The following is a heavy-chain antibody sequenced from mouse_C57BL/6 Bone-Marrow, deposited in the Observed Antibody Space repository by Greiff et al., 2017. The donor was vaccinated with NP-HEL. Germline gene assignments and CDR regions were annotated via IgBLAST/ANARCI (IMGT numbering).Heavy chain of an antibody. CDR1: GYTFTSYG. J-gene: IGHJ1*03. CDR2: IYPRSGNT. D-gene: IGHD1-1*01. V-gene: IGHV1-81*01. Sequence: QVQLQQSGAELARPGASVKLSCKASGYTFTSYGISWVKQRTGQGLEWIGEIYPRSGNTYYNEKFKGKATLTADKSSSTAYMELRSLTSEDSAVYFCAREGFYYYGSSFGYFDVWGTGTTVTGSS. CDR3: AREGFYYYGSSFGYFDV.